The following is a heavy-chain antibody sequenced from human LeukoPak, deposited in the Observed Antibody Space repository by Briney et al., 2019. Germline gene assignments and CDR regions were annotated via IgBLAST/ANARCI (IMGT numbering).Heavy chain of an antibody. CDR1: GFTFSSYA. V-gene: IGHV3-23*01. CDR2: ISGGGGSA. J-gene: IGHJ4*02. CDR3: AKAWAIVVVIPYPDY. D-gene: IGHD3-22*01. Sequence: GGSLRLSCAASGFTFSSYAMSWVRQAPGKGLEWVSAISGGGGSAYYADSVKGRFTISRDNSKNTLYLQMNSLRAEDTAVYYCAKAWAIVVVIPYPDYWGQGTLVTVSS.